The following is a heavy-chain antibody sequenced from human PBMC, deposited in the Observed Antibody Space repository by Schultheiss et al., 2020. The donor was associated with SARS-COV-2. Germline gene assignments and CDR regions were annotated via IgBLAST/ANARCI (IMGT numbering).Heavy chain of an antibody. Sequence: SETLSLTCTVSGGSISSYYWSWIRQSPGRGLEWIGYIYYSGSTNYNPSLKSRVTLSVDTSKNQFSLKLSSVTAADTAVYSCARGAAGTDYYYYMDVWGKGTTVTVSS. CDR1: GGSISSYY. D-gene: IGHD6-13*01. CDR3: ARGAAGTDYYYYMDV. CDR2: IYYSGST. J-gene: IGHJ6*03. V-gene: IGHV4-59*01.